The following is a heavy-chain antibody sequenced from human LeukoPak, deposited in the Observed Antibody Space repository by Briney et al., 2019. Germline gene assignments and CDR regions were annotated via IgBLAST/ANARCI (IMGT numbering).Heavy chain of an antibody. V-gene: IGHV4-39*07. CDR3: ARGSGSY. D-gene: IGHD1-26*01. J-gene: IGHJ4*02. Sequence: TSETLSLTCTVSGGSISSSSYYWGWIRQPPGKGLEWIGSIYYSGSTYYNPSLKSRVTISVDTSKDQFSLKLSSVTAADTAVYYCARGSGSYWGQGTLVTVSS. CDR2: IYYSGST. CDR1: GGSISSSSYY.